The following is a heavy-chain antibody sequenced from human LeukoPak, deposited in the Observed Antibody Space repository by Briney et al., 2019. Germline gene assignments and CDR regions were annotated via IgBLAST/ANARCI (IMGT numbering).Heavy chain of an antibody. CDR1: GFTFSSYG. J-gene: IGHJ5*02. V-gene: IGHV3-30*02. D-gene: IGHD2-15*01. Sequence: GGSLRLSCAASGFTFSSYGMHWVRQAPGKGLEWVAFIRYDGSNKYYADSVKGRFTISRDNSKNTLYLQMNSLRAEDTAVYYCARDRGSYSYSFDPWGQGTLVTVSS. CDR3: ARDRGSYSYSFDP. CDR2: IRYDGSNK.